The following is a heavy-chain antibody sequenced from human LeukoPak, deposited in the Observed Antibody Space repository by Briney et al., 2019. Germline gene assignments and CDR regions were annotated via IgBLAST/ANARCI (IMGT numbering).Heavy chain of an antibody. CDR1: GYTFTGYY. J-gene: IGHJ4*02. Sequence: GVSVKVSCKASGYTFTGYYMHWVRQAPGQGLEWMGWINPNSGGTNYAQKFQGRVTMTRDTSISTAYMELSRLRSDDTAVYYCARGPINYYDSSGYPSQWGQGTLVTVSS. D-gene: IGHD3-22*01. CDR3: ARGPINYYDSSGYPSQ. CDR2: INPNSGGT. V-gene: IGHV1-2*02.